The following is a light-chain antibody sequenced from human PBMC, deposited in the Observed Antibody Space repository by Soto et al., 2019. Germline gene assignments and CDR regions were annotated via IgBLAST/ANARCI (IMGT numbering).Light chain of an antibody. CDR3: QQSYSTPQT. CDR2: AAS. CDR1: QSISSY. Sequence: DIQMTQSPSSLSASVGDIVSITCRSSQSISSYLNWYQQKPGKAPKPLIYAASSLQSGVPSRFSGSGSGTDFTLTISSLQPEDFATYYCQQSYSTPQTFGQGTKVDIK. J-gene: IGKJ1*01. V-gene: IGKV1-39*01.